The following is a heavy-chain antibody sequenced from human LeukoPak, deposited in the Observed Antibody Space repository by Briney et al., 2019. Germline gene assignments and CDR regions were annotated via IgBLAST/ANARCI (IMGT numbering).Heavy chain of an antibody. V-gene: IGHV1-2*02. Sequence: ASVKVSCKASGYTFTGYYMHWVRQAPGQGLEWMGWINPNSGGTNYAQKFQGRVTMTRDTSTGTAYMELSSLRYDDTAVYYCATNILVRDIINWFDPWGQGTLVTVSS. CDR1: GYTFTGYY. D-gene: IGHD3-10*01. J-gene: IGHJ5*02. CDR3: ATNILVRDIINWFDP. CDR2: INPNSGGT.